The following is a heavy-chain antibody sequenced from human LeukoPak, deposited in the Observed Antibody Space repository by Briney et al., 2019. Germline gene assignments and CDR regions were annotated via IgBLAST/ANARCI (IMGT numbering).Heavy chain of an antibody. CDR1: GFIFSSYW. CDR3: ATSNVPTIGGDCSHDY. CDR2: IKQDGSEK. V-gene: IGHV3-7*01. Sequence: GGSLRLSCAASGFIFSSYWMSWVRQAPGKGLEWVANIKQDGSEKYYVDSVKGRFTISRDNAKNSLNLQMNSLRAEDTAVYYCATSNVPTIGGDCSHDYCGQGTLVTVSS. J-gene: IGHJ4*02. D-gene: IGHD2-21*02.